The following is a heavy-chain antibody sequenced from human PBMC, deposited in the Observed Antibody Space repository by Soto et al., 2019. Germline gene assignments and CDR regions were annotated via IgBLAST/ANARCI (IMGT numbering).Heavy chain of an antibody. J-gene: IGHJ3*02. CDR2: ISSSGTGI. CDR1: GFTCGDYY. CDR3: ARAYSDAFDI. D-gene: IGHD2-15*01. Sequence: PVVSQRVSCAASGFTCGDYYMTWIRQAPGKGLEWVSYISSSGTGIYYADSVKGRFTISRDNAKNSLYLQMSSLRAEDTAVYYCARAYSDAFDIWGQGTMVT. V-gene: IGHV3-11*01.